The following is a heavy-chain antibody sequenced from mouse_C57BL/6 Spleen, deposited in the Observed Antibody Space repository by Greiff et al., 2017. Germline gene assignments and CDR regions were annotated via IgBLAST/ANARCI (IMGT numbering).Heavy chain of an antibody. CDR1: GYTFTDYN. J-gene: IGHJ3*01. CDR2: INPNNGGS. D-gene: IGHD3-2*02. Sequence: EVQLQQSGPELVKPGASVTMSCKASGYTFTDYNMHWVKQFHGKSLEWIGYINPNNGGSSYNPQFKGNATLTGNKSSSTDYMELRSLTSEDSAVYYCARTAQAPWFAYWGQGTLVTVSA. CDR3: ARTAQAPWFAY. V-gene: IGHV1-22*01.